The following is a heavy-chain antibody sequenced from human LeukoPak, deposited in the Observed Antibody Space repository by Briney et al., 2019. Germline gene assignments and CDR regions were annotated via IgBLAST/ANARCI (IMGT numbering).Heavy chain of an antibody. J-gene: IGHJ6*03. V-gene: IGHV1-46*01. D-gene: IGHD6-13*01. CDR2: INPSGGST. CDR3: AREGSSSWYARLRYMDV. CDR1: GGTFSSYA. Sequence: GASVKVSCEASGGTFSSYAISWVRQAPGQGLEWMGIINPSGGSTSYAQKFQGRVTMTRDMSTSTVYMELSSLRSEDTAVYYCAREGSSSWYARLRYMDVWGKGTTVTVSS.